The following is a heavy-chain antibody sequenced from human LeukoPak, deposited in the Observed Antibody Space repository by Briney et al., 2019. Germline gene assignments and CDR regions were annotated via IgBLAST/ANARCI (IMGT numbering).Heavy chain of an antibody. V-gene: IGHV1-46*01. CDR2: INPRCGST. Sequence: ASVKVSCKASGYTFTSYSMHWVRQAPGQGLEWMGIINPRCGSTSYAQRFQGRVTMTTDTSTSTVYMELSSLGSEDTAVYYCARHSHMDVWGKGTTVTVSS. J-gene: IGHJ6*04. CDR3: ARHSHMDV. D-gene: IGHD2-21*01. CDR1: GYTFTSYS.